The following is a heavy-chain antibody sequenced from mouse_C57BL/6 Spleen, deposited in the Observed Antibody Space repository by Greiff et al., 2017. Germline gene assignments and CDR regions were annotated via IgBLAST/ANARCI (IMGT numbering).Heavy chain of an antibody. CDR3: ARDDYVYAMDY. Sequence: DVQLQEPGPGLVKPSPSLSLTCSVTGYSITSGYYWNWIRQFPGNKLEWTGYISYDGSNNYNPSFKNRISITRDTSKNQFFLKLNSVTSEDTATYYCARDDYVYAMDYWGQGTSVTVSS. V-gene: IGHV3-6*01. CDR1: GYSITSGYY. J-gene: IGHJ4*01. D-gene: IGHD2-4*01. CDR2: ISYDGSN.